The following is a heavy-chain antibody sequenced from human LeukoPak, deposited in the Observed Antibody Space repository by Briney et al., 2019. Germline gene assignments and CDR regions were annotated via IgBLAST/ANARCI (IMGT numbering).Heavy chain of an antibody. J-gene: IGHJ3*02. CDR3: AKDINYDSSGYYSLQPI. V-gene: IGHV3-30-3*01. CDR1: GFTFNIYA. D-gene: IGHD3-22*01. Sequence: GGSLRLSCAASGFTFNIYAMHWVRQSPGKGLEWVAVVSSDGTNKYYADSVKGRFTISRDNAKNSLYLQMNSLRAEDTALYYCAKDINYDSSGYYSLQPIWGQGTMVTVSS. CDR2: VSSDGTNK.